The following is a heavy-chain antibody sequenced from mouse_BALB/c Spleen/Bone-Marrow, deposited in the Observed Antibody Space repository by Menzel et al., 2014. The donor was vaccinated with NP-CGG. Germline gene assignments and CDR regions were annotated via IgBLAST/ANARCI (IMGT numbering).Heavy chain of an antibody. V-gene: IGHV7-3*02. D-gene: IGHD1-1*01. CDR3: ARDENYDIYWYFDV. J-gene: IGHJ1*01. CDR1: GFTFTDYY. Sequence: DVQLQESGGGLVQPGGSLRLSCATSGFTFTDYYMSWVRQTPGKALEWLGFIRNKADGYTTDYSVSVKGRFTISRDNSQSILYLQMNTLRAEDSATYYCARDENYDIYWYFDVWGAGTTVTVSS. CDR2: IRNKADGYTT.